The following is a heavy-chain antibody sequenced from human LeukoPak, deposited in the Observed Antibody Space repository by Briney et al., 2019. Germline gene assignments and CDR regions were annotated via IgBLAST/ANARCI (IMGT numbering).Heavy chain of an antibody. CDR1: GGSFSGYY. Sequence: PSETLSLTCAVYGGSFSGYYWSWIRQPPGKGLEWMGEISHSGSTNYNPSLKSRVTISVDTSKNQFSLKLSSVTAADTAVYYCARGRCSGGSCYSGFGHWGQGTLVTVSS. J-gene: IGHJ4*02. CDR3: ARGRCSGGSCYSGFGH. CDR2: ISHSGST. D-gene: IGHD2-15*01. V-gene: IGHV4-34*01.